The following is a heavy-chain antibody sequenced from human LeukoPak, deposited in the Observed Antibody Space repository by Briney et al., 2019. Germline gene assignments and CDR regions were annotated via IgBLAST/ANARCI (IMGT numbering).Heavy chain of an antibody. D-gene: IGHD3-22*01. CDR2: ISGSGGST. Sequence: GGSLRLSCAASGFTFSSYAMSWVRHAPGKGLEWVSAISGSGGSTYYADSVKGRFTISRDNSKNTLYLQMNSLRAEDTAVYYCAKDLGGGSAEYYYDSSLDYWGQGTLVTVSS. V-gene: IGHV3-23*01. CDR1: GFTFSSYA. J-gene: IGHJ4*02. CDR3: AKDLGGGSAEYYYDSSLDY.